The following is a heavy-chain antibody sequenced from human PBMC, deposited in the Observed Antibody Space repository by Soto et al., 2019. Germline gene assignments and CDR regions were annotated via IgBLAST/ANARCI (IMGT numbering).Heavy chain of an antibody. CDR1: GDRISSNSAA. V-gene: IGHV6-1*01. J-gene: IGHJ6*02. D-gene: IGHD6-13*01. Sequence: SQTLSLTCAISGDRISSNSAAWNWIRQSPSRGLEWLGRTYYRSKWYNDYAVSVKSRITINPDTSKNQFSLQLNSVTPEDTAVYYCAGSWYRYYYYGMDVWGQGTTVTVSS. CDR3: AGSWYRYYYYGMDV. CDR2: TYYRSKWYN.